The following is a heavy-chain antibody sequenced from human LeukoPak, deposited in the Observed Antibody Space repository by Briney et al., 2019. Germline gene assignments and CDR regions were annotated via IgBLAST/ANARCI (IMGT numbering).Heavy chain of an antibody. CDR2: INHSGST. D-gene: IGHD5-12*01. V-gene: IGHV4-34*01. J-gene: IGHJ4*02. CDR3: ARVATISPFDY. Sequence: PSETLSLTCAVYGGSFSVYYWSWIRQPPGKGLEWIGEINHSGSTNYNPSLKSRVTISVDTSKNQFSLKLSSVTAADTAVYYCARVATISPFDYWSQGTLVTVSS. CDR1: GGSFSVYY.